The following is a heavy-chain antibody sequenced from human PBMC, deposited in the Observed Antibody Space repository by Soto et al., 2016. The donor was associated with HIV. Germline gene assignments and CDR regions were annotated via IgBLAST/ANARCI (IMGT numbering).Heavy chain of an antibody. CDR2: ISAYTGNT. Sequence: QVQLVQSGAKVKKPGASVKVSCKASGYTFTTYGISWVRQAPGQGLEWMGWISAYTGNTNYAQKLQGRVTMTTDTSTSTAYMELRSLISDDTAVYYCARGWGSAYYSAFDIWGQGTMVTVSS. CDR1: GYTFTTYG. J-gene: IGHJ3*02. V-gene: IGHV1-18*01. D-gene: IGHD3-22*01. CDR3: ARGWGSAYYSAFDI.